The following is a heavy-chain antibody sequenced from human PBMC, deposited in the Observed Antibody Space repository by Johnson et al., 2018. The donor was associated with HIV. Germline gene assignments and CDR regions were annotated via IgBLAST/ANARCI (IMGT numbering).Heavy chain of an antibody. Sequence: VQLVESGGGLVQPGGSLKLSCAASGFTFSSYWMSWVRQAPGKGLEWVANIKQDGSEKYYVDSVKGRFTISRDNAKNSLYLQMNSLRAEDTAVYYCARDRSPVDTAMAGEDAFDIWGQGTMVTVSS. D-gene: IGHD5-18*01. CDR3: ARDRSPVDTAMAGEDAFDI. CDR1: GFTFSSYW. CDR2: IKQDGSEK. V-gene: IGHV3-7*01. J-gene: IGHJ3*02.